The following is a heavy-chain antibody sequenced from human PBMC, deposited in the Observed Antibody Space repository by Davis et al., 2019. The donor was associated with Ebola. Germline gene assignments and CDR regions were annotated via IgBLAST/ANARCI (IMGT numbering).Heavy chain of an antibody. CDR3: ARGGGPIVGVGSFWADGMDV. CDR1: GYSFTSYW. J-gene: IGHJ6*02. V-gene: IGHV5-51*01. Sequence: GESPKTPRKCSGYSFTSYWLGRVPQTPGKGLEWMGIIHPGYTDTIYSPSFQGKVTIPAHKSISTAYPQWSSLKASDTAMYYWARGGGPIVGVGSFWADGMDVWGQGTTVTVSS. CDR2: IHPGYTDT. D-gene: IGHD3-3*01.